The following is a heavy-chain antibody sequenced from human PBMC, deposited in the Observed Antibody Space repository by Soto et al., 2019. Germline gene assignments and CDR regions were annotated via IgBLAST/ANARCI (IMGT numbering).Heavy chain of an antibody. D-gene: IGHD6-19*01. CDR2: IYYSGST. V-gene: IGHV4-31*03. J-gene: IGHJ4*02. CDR1: GGSISSGGYY. Sequence: TSETLSLTCTVSGGSISSGGYYWSWIRQHPGKGLEWIGYIYYSGSTYYNPSLKSRVTISVDTSKNQFSLKLSSVTAADTAVYYCASGYSSGPPRFDYWGQGTLVTVSS. CDR3: ASGYSSGPPRFDY.